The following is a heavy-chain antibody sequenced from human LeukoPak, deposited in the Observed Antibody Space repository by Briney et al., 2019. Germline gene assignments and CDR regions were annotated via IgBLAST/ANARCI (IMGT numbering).Heavy chain of an antibody. D-gene: IGHD6-13*01. CDR2: ISWNSGSI. J-gene: IGHJ4*02. CDR1: GFTFDDYA. V-gene: IGHV3-9*01. CDR3: AKDIEASIAAAGTYDY. Sequence: SLRLSCAASGFTFDDYAMHWVRQAPGKGLEWVSGISWNSGSIGYADSVKGRFTISRDNAKNSLYLQMNSLRAEDTALYCCAKDIEASIAAAGTYDYWGQGTLVTVSS.